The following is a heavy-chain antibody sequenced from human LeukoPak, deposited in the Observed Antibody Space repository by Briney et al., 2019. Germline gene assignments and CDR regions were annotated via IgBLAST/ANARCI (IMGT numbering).Heavy chain of an antibody. CDR2: ISGSGGST. Sequence: PGGSLRLSCAASRFTFSNYAMSWVRQAPGKGLEWVSTISGSGGSTYYADSVKGRFTIPRDNSKNTLHLQMNSLRAEDTAVYYCAKSAYYDSSGFYREYYFDYWGQGTLVTVSS. V-gene: IGHV3-23*01. CDR3: AKSAYYDSSGFYREYYFDY. D-gene: IGHD3-22*01. J-gene: IGHJ4*02. CDR1: RFTFSNYA.